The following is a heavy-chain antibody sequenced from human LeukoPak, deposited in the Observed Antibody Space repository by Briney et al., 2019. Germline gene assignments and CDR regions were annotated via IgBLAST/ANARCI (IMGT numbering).Heavy chain of an antibody. CDR3: ARARTIGWSDFDY. J-gene: IGHJ4*02. CDR2: VNPDSGGT. V-gene: IGHV1-2*06. Sequence: GASVKVSCKASGYTFTGHHMHWVRQAPGQGFQYMGRVNPDSGGTNYAQKFQGRVTMARDTSNSTAFMELKSLTSDDTAVYYCARARTIGWSDFDYWGQGTLVTVSS. D-gene: IGHD6-19*01. CDR1: GYTFTGHH.